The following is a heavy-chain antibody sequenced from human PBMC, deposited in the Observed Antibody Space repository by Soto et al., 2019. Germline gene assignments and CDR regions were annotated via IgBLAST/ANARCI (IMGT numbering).Heavy chain of an antibody. CDR1: GGSVSSGSYY. V-gene: IGHV4-61*01. J-gene: IGHJ4*02. CDR2: IYYSGST. Sequence: QVQLQESVPGLVKPSETLSLTCTVSGGSVSSGSYYWSWIRQPPGKGLEWIGYIYYSGSTNYNPSLKSRVTISVDTSKNQFSLKLSSVTAAATAVYYCARGTGQWLALDYWGQGTLVTVSS. D-gene: IGHD6-19*01. CDR3: ARGTGQWLALDY.